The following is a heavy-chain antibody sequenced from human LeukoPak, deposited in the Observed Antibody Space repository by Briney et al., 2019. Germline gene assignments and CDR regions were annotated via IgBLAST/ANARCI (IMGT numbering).Heavy chain of an antibody. J-gene: IGHJ5*02. CDR3: ARVPQGASYLDP. D-gene: IGHD3-10*01. V-gene: IGHV1-2*02. CDR2: INPNSGGT. CDR1: GYTFTGYY. Sequence: GASVKVSCKASGYTFTGYYMHWVRQAPGQGLEWMGWINPNSGGTNYAQKFQGRVTMTRDTSISTAYMELSRLRSDDAAVYYCARVPQGASYLDPWGQGTLVTVSS.